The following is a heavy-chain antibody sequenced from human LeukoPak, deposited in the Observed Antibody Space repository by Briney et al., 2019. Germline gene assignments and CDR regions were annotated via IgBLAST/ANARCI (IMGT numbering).Heavy chain of an antibody. V-gene: IGHV4-4*07. CDR2: IYTSGST. Sequence: SETLSLTCTVSGGSISSYYWSWIRQPAGKGLEWIGRIYTSGSTNYNPSLKSRVTMSVDTSKNQFSLKLSSVTAADTAVHYCARAVGSGSFQTYYYYMDVWGKGTTVTISS. CDR3: ARAVGSGSFQTYYYYMDV. D-gene: IGHD3-10*01. J-gene: IGHJ6*03. CDR1: GGSISSYY.